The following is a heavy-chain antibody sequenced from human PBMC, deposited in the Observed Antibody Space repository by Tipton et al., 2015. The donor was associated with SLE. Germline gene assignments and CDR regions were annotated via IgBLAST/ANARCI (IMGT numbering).Heavy chain of an antibody. CDR1: GGSIRTTAYS. D-gene: IGHD1-1*01. CDR3: ARGSTDKDHHYYALDV. J-gene: IGHJ6*02. CDR2: IHYTGNT. V-gene: IGHV4-39*01. Sequence: TLSLTCTVSGGSIRTTAYSWAWIRQPPGKGLEWIGTIHYTGNTYYNPSLKSRVTISVDRSKNQFSLELTSVTAADTAMYFCARGSTDKDHHYYALDVWGQGTTVTVSS.